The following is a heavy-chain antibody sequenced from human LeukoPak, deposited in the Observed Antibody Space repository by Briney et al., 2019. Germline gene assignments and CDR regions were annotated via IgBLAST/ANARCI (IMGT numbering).Heavy chain of an antibody. J-gene: IGHJ4*02. CDR1: GFTFRSYA. Sequence: GGSLRLSCTASGFTFRSYAMSWVRQAPGKGLDWVSGTNEPGVYTYYADSVKGRFTVSRDNSENTLCLQMNSLRVEDTAVYYCVRDFHCSDGSCPLFDYWGQGTLVTVSS. CDR3: VRDFHCSDGSCPLFDY. D-gene: IGHD2-15*01. CDR2: TNEPGVYT. V-gene: IGHV3-23*01.